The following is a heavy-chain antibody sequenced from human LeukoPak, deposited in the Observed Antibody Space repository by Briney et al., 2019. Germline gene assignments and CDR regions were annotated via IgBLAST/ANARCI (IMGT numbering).Heavy chain of an antibody. V-gene: IGHV4-34*01. CDR2: INHSGST. D-gene: IGHD7-27*01. CDR1: GGSFSGYY. CDR3: AGTGVRAFDI. Sequence: SETLSLTCAVYGGSFSGYYWSWIRQPPGNGLEWIVEINHSGSTNYNPSLKSRVTISVDTSKNKFSLKLSSVTAADTAVYYCAGTGVRAFDIWGQGTMVTVSS. J-gene: IGHJ3*02.